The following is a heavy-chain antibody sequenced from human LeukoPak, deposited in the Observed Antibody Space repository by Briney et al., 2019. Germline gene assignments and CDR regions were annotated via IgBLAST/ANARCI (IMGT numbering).Heavy chain of an antibody. CDR1: GYTFTGYY. CDR2: INPNSGGT. Sequence: GASVKVSCKASGYTFTGYYMHWVRQAPGQGLEWMGWINPNSGGTNYAQKFQGRVTMTRDTSISTAYMELSRLRSDDTAVYYCARGTTTRTVTGGDFDYWGQGTLVTVSS. J-gene: IGHJ4*02. D-gene: IGHD1-20*01. V-gene: IGHV1-2*02. CDR3: ARGTTTRTVTGGDFDY.